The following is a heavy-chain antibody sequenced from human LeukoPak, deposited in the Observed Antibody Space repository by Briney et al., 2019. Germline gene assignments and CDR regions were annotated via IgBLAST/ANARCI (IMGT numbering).Heavy chain of an antibody. V-gene: IGHV3-48*03. CDR1: GFTFSSYE. CDR2: ISSSGSTI. D-gene: IGHD6-19*01. CDR3: ARDRRGGVLKQGLAIYFDY. J-gene: IGHJ4*02. Sequence: PGGSLRLSCAASGFTFSSYEMNWVRQAPGKGLEWVSYISSSGSTIYYADSVKGRFTISRDNAKNSLYLQMNSLRAEDTAVYYCARDRRGGVLKQGLAIYFDYWGQGTLVTVSS.